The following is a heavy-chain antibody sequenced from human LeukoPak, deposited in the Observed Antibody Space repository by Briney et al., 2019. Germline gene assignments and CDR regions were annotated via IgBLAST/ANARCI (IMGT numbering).Heavy chain of an antibody. Sequence: GGSLRLSCAASGFTFSSYGMHWVRQAPGKGLEWVAFIRYDGSNKYYADSVKGRFTISRDNSKNTLYLQMNSLRAEDTAVYYCAREKLIGQKNDAFDIWGQGTMVTVSS. CDR2: IRYDGSNK. CDR1: GFTFSSYG. CDR3: AREKLIGQKNDAFDI. J-gene: IGHJ3*02. D-gene: IGHD3-16*01. V-gene: IGHV3-30*02.